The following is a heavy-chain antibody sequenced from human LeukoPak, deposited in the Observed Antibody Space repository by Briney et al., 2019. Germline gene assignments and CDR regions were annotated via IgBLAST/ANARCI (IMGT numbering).Heavy chain of an antibody. V-gene: IGHV3-66*01. D-gene: IGHD5-18*01. Sequence: GGSLRLSCAASGFTVSSNYMSWVRQAPGKGLEWVSVIYNGGSTYNADSVKGRFTISRDNSKNTLYLQMNSLRAEDTAVYYCARDYNTATLDYWGQGTLDTVSS. CDR1: GFTVSSNY. CDR3: ARDYNTATLDY. J-gene: IGHJ4*02. CDR2: IYNGGST.